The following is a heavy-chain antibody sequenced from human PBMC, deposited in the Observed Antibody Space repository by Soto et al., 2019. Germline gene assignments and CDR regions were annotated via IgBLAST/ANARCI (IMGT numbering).Heavy chain of an antibody. Sequence: XETLSLQCAVSGGSISSSHWWSWVRQPPGKGLEWIGEIYHSGSTNYNPSLKSRVTISVDKSKNQFSLKLSSVTAADTAVYYCARAAAAETSFDDWGQGTLVTVSS. CDR2: IYHSGST. J-gene: IGHJ4*02. V-gene: IGHV4-4*02. CDR3: ARAAAAETSFDD. CDR1: GGSISSSHW. D-gene: IGHD6-13*01.